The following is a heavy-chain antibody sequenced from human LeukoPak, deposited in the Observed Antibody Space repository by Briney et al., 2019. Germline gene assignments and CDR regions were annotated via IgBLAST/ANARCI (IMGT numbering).Heavy chain of an antibody. V-gene: IGHV4-4*07. CDR3: ARESRDERQLIFDY. D-gene: IGHD6-13*01. Sequence: SETLSLTCTVSGGSISSYYWSWIRQPAGKGLEWIARIYTSGSTNYNPSLKSRVTMSVDTSKNQFSLKLSSVTAADTAVYYCARESRDERQLIFDYWGQGTLVTVSS. CDR1: GGSISSYY. CDR2: IYTSGST. J-gene: IGHJ4*02.